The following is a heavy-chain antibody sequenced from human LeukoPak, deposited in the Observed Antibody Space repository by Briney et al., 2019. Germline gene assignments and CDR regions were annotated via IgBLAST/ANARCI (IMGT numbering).Heavy chain of an antibody. CDR3: ARDSGGRLDY. Sequence: SVKVSCKASGGTFSSYAISWVRQAPGQGPEWMGRIIPILGIANYAQKFQGRVTITADKSTSTAYMELSSLRSEDTAVYYCARDSGGRLDYWGQGTLVTVSS. J-gene: IGHJ4*02. V-gene: IGHV1-69*04. CDR2: IIPILGIA. D-gene: IGHD1-26*01. CDR1: GGTFSSYA.